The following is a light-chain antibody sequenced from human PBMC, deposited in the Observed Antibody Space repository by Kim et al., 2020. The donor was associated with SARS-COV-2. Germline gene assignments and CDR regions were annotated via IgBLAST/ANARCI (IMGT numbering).Light chain of an antibody. CDR2: AAS. V-gene: IGKV1-39*01. J-gene: IGKJ2*01. CDR1: QSISSY. Sequence: SASVGDRVTITCRASQSISSYLNWYQQKPGKAPKLLIYAASSLQSGVPSRFSGSGSGTDFTLTISSLQPEDFATYYCQQSYSTWYTFGQGTKLEIK. CDR3: QQSYSTWYT.